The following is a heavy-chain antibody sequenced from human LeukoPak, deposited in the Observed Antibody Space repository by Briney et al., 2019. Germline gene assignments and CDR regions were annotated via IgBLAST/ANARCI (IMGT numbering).Heavy chain of an antibody. V-gene: IGHV4-59*08. CDR2: FYYSGST. CDR3: ARQDVDTAMVDY. CDR1: GVSTRSYY. Sequence: PSETLSLTCTVSGVSTRSYYWSWIRQPPGKGLEWLGYFYYSGSTKYNPSLKSRVTISGDTSKNQFSLKLRSVTAADTAIYYCARQDVDTAMVDYWGQGTLVTVSS. D-gene: IGHD5-18*01. J-gene: IGHJ4*02.